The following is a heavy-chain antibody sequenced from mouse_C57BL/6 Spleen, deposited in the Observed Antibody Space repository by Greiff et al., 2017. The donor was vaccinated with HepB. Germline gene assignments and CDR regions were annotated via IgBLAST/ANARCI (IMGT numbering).Heavy chain of an antibody. CDR2: INPSNGGT. D-gene: IGHD4-1*01. J-gene: IGHJ4*01. CDR3: ARNWVLYYAMDY. Sequence: QVQLQQSGTELVKPGASVKLSCKASGYTFTSYWMHWVKQRPGQGLEWIGNINPSNGGTNYNEKFKSKATLTVDKSSSTAYMQLSSLTSEDSAVYYCARNWVLYYAMDYWGQGTSVTVSS. V-gene: IGHV1-53*01. CDR1: GYTFTSYW.